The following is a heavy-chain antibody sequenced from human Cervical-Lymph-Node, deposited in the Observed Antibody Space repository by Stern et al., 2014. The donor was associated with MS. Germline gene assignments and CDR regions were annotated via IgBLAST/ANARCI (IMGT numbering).Heavy chain of an antibody. CDR1: GGTFRTSA. CDR2: IIPIFRAA. J-gene: IGHJ4*02. Sequence: QVHLVQSGAEVKKPGSSVRVSCTASGGTFRTSAISWVRQAPGQGPEWLGGIIPIFRAANYAQRFRDRVTITADESTNTVYMELRSLRSEDTAVYFCAGEREEMATKYYFDYWGQGTLVTVSS. CDR3: AGEREEMATKYYFDY. V-gene: IGHV1-69*01. D-gene: IGHD5-24*01.